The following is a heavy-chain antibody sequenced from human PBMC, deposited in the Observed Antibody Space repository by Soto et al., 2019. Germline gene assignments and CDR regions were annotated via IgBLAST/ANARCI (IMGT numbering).Heavy chain of an antibody. CDR1: GFTFSSYA. J-gene: IGHJ4*02. CDR3: ARVGRGDYGDKGDY. CDR2: ISYDGSNK. D-gene: IGHD4-17*01. Sequence: QVQLVESGGGVVQPGRSLRLSCAASGFTFSSYAMHWVRQAPGKGLEWVAVISYDGSNKYYADSVKGRFTISRDNSKNTLYLQMNSLRAEDTAVYYCARVGRGDYGDKGDYWGQGTLVTVSS. V-gene: IGHV3-30-3*01.